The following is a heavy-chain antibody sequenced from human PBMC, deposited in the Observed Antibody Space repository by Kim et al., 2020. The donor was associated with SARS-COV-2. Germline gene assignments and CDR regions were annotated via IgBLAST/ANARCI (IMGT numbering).Heavy chain of an antibody. Sequence: ASVKVSCKASGYTFTSYGISWVRQAPGQGLEWMGWISAYNGNTNYAQKLQGRVTMTTDTSTSTAYMELRSLRSDDTAVYYCARDRGQLVFPYYYYGMDVWGQGTTVTVSS. J-gene: IGHJ6*02. V-gene: IGHV1-18*04. CDR3: ARDRGQLVFPYYYYGMDV. CDR2: ISAYNGNT. CDR1: GYTFTSYG. D-gene: IGHD6-13*01.